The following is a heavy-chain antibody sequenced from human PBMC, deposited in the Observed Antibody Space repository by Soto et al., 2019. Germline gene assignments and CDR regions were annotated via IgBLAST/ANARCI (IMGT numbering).Heavy chain of an antibody. CDR1: GYTFSDYF. CDR3: ARVLATVTTWALGY. CDR2: INPNSGDT. D-gene: IGHD4-4*01. Sequence: QVQLVQSGAEVEKPGASVKVSCNASGYTFSDYFMHWVRQAPGQGLEWMGWINPNSGDTNYAQKFQGSVTMTRDTSISTAYMELSSLRSDDTAVYYCARVLATVTTWALGYWGQGTLVTVSS. V-gene: IGHV1-2*02. J-gene: IGHJ4*02.